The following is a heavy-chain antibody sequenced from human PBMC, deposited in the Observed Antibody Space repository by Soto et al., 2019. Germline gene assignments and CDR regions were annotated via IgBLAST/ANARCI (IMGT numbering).Heavy chain of an antibody. CDR2: IIPIFGAA. D-gene: IGHD6-19*01. J-gene: IGHJ5*02. V-gene: IGHV1-69*06. CDR1: GGTFSSYA. Sequence: QVQLVQSGAEVKKPGSSVKVSCKASGGTFSSYAISWVRQAPGQGLEWMGGIIPIFGAANYAQKFQGRVTITADKSTSPAYMELSSLRSEDTAVYYCARDRSSGWYSNNWFDPWGQGTLVTVSS. CDR3: ARDRSSGWYSNNWFDP.